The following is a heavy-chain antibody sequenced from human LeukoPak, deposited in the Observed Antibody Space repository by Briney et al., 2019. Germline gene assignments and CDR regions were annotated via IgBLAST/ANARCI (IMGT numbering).Heavy chain of an antibody. CDR3: ARAPERGYSYGNNWFDP. D-gene: IGHD5-18*01. J-gene: IGHJ5*02. CDR2: IIPIFGTA. V-gene: IGHV1-69*05. Sequence: SVKVSCKASGGTFSSYAISWVRQAPGQGLEWMGGIIPIFGTANYAQKFQGRVTITTDESTSTAYMELSSLRSEDTAVYYCARAPERGYSYGNNWFDPWGQGTLVTVSS. CDR1: GGTFSSYA.